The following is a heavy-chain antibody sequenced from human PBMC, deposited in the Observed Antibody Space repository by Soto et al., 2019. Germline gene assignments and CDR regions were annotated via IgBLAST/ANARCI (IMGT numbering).Heavy chain of an antibody. J-gene: IGHJ4*02. Sequence: GGSLRLSCAASGFTFSSYGMSWVRQAPGKGLEWVSGISGTGGSKYYADSVKGRFTISRDNSKNTLFLQMDSLRAEDTAVYYCARKSDCSGGSCPYYFDYWGQGTLVTVSS. CDR3: ARKSDCSGGSCPYYFDY. CDR1: GFTFSSYG. D-gene: IGHD2-15*01. V-gene: IGHV3-23*01. CDR2: ISGTGGSK.